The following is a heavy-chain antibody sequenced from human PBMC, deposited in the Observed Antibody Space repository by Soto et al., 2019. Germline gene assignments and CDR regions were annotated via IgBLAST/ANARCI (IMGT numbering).Heavy chain of an antibody. J-gene: IGHJ5*02. Sequence: ASVKVSCKASGYTFTSYAMHWVRQAPGQRLEWMGWINAGNGNTKYSQKFQGRVTITRDTSASTAYMELSSLRSEDTAVYYCARDRVVVAGYFGWFDPWGQGTLVTVSS. CDR2: INAGNGNT. V-gene: IGHV1-3*01. D-gene: IGHD2-15*01. CDR1: GYTFTSYA. CDR3: ARDRVVVAGYFGWFDP.